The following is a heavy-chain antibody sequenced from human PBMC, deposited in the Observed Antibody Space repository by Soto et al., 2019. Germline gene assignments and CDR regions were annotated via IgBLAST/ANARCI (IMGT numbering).Heavy chain of an antibody. V-gene: IGHV3-23*01. J-gene: IGHJ4*02. Sequence: EVQLLESGGGLVQPGGSLRLSCAASGFSFSSYAMSWVRQAPGKGLEWVSAISGSGGSTYYADSVKGRFTISRDNSKNTLYLQMNSLRAQDTAVYYCANDTSIFGVVIPFDYWGQGTLVTVSS. CDR3: ANDTSIFGVVIPFDY. CDR2: ISGSGGST. CDR1: GFSFSSYA. D-gene: IGHD3-3*01.